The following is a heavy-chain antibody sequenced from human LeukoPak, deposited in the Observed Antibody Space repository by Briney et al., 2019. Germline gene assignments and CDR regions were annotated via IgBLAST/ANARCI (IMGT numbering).Heavy chain of an antibody. Sequence: PGGSLRLSCTASGFTFGDYAMGWVRQAPGKGLEWVGFIRSKAYGGTTEYAASVKGIFTISRDDSKSIAYLQMNSLKTEDTAVYYCTRVGGSYTFDYWGQGTLVTVSS. D-gene: IGHD3-16*01. J-gene: IGHJ4*02. V-gene: IGHV3-49*04. CDR1: GFTFGDYA. CDR3: TRVGGSYTFDY. CDR2: IRSKAYGGTT.